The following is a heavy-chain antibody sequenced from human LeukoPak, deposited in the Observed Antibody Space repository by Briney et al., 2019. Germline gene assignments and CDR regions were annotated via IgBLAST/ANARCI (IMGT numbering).Heavy chain of an antibody. J-gene: IGHJ4*02. CDR2: ISTYNGNT. Sequence: ASVKVSCTASGYTFTSYGLSWVRQAPGQGLEWMGWISTYNGNTNYAQKLQGRVTMTTDTSTSTAYMELRSLRSDDTAVYYCARGGISYSSFDYWGQGTLVTVSS. CDR1: GYTFTSYG. D-gene: IGHD6-13*01. V-gene: IGHV1-18*01. CDR3: ARGGISYSSFDY.